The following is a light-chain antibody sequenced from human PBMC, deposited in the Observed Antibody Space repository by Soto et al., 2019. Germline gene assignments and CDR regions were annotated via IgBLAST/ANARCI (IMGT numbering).Light chain of an antibody. J-gene: IGKJ1*01. Sequence: DIQMTQSPSTLSASVGDRVTITCRASQSISSWLAWYQQKPGKAPKLLIYKESSLESGVPSRFSGSGSGAELTLTISSLQSEDFALYYCHKYENWPQTFGQGTKVDIK. CDR2: KES. V-gene: IGKV1-5*03. CDR3: HKYENWPQT. CDR1: QSISSW.